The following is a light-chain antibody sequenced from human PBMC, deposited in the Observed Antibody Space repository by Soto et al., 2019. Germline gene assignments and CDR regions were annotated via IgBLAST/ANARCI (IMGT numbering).Light chain of an antibody. Sequence: QSVLTQPPSASGTPGQRVTISCSGSTSNIGSNYVYWYQQLPGAAPKLLIYSTDQRPSGVPDRFSGSKSGTSASLAISGLRSEDEADFFCEAWDDSLSGPVCGGGTKLTVL. CDR1: TSNIGSNY. CDR3: EAWDDSLSGPV. V-gene: IGLV1-47*02. J-gene: IGLJ2*01. CDR2: STD.